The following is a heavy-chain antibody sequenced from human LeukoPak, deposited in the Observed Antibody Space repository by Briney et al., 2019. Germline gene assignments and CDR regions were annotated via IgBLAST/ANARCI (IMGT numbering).Heavy chain of an antibody. D-gene: IGHD2-8*01. CDR3: AKDIVLMVYADLN. CDR2: ISGSGGST. CDR1: GFTFSSYW. J-gene: IGHJ4*02. V-gene: IGHV3-23*01. Sequence: GGSLRLSCAASGFTFSSYWMSWVRQAPGKGLEWVSAISGSGGSTYYADSVKGRFTISRDNSKNTLYLQMNSLRAEDTAVYYCAKDIVLMVYADLNWGQGTLVTVSS.